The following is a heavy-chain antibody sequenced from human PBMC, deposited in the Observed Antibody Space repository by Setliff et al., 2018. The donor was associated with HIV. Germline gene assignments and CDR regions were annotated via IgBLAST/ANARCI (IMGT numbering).Heavy chain of an antibody. CDR3: ARGRGSSSSWPIDY. CDR2: IYNTGST. CDR1: GDSIGSYS. V-gene: IGHV4-31*03. Sequence: SETLSLTCTVSGDSIGSYSWNWIRQHPGKGLEWIGYIYNTGSTYHSPSLESRVTISIDTSKNQFSLKLSSVTAADTAVYFCARGRGSSSSWPIDYWGQGTLVTVSS. D-gene: IGHD6-13*01. J-gene: IGHJ4*02.